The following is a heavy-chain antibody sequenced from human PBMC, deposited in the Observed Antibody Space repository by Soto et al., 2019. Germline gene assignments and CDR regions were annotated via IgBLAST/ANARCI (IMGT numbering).Heavy chain of an antibody. CDR2: VNPDGSEA. CDR3: ARDRERVTGLRGIALGAMDV. V-gene: IGHV3-7*03. J-gene: IGHJ3*01. Sequence: PGGSLRLSCAASGFDFNFYWMTWERQAPGKGLEWVANVNPDGSEAFYADSLKGRASISRENANNSLSLRMNSLRVDDTAIYYCARDRERVTGLRGIALGAMDVWGQGAMVTVSS. D-gene: IGHD1-1*01. CDR1: GFDFNFYW.